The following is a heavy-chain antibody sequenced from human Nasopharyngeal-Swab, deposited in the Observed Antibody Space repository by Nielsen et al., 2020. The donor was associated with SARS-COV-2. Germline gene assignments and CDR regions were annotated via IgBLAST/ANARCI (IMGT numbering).Heavy chain of an antibody. CDR2: ITSNGGST. CDR1: GFTFSSYA. CDR3: ARDDWGYYYNGMDV. V-gene: IGHV3-64*01. Sequence: GESLKISCAASGFTFSSYAMHWVRQAPGKGLEYVTAITSNGGSTDYANSVKGRFTISRDNTKNTLYLQMGSLRAEDMGVYYCARDDWGYYYNGMDVWGQGTTVTVSS. J-gene: IGHJ6*02. D-gene: IGHD7-27*01.